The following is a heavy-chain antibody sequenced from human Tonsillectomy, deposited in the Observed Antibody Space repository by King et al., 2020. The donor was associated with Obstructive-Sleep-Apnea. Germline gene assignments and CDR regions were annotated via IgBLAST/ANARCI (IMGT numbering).Heavy chain of an antibody. CDR1: AYTFTNFD. D-gene: IGHD6-13*01. CDR3: ARVTGRITAALAF. Sequence: QLVQSGAEVKKPGASVKVSCKVSAYTFTNFDINWVRQATGQGLEWMGWMNPNSGNTGYAQKFQGRVTMTRNTSISTAFMELSDLRSEDTAVYYCARVTGRITAALAFWGQGTLVTVSS. V-gene: IGHV1-8*01. CDR2: MNPNSGNT. J-gene: IGHJ4*02.